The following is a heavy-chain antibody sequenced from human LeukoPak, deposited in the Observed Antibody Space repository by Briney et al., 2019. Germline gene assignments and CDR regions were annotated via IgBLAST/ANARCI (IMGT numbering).Heavy chain of an antibody. J-gene: IGHJ4*02. Sequence: GGSLRLSCAASGFTFSSYEMNWVRQAPGKGLEWVSYISSSGSTIYYADSVKGRFTISRDNAKNSLYLQMNSLRAEDTAVYYCARDGCVWGSYRYYFDYWGQGTLVTVSS. CDR1: GFTFSSYE. V-gene: IGHV3-48*03. CDR3: ARDGCVWGSYRYYFDY. D-gene: IGHD3-16*02. CDR2: ISSSGSTI.